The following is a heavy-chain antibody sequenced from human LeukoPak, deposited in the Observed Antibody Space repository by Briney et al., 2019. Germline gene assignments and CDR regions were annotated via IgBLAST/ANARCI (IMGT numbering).Heavy chain of an antibody. J-gene: IGHJ4*02. D-gene: IGHD3-9*01. CDR2: INSDGSST. Sequence: GGSLRLSCAASGFTFSSYWMHWVRQAPGKGLVWVSRINSDGSSTSYADSVKGRFTISGDNAKNTLYLQMNSLRADDTAVYYCARGTGYRVFDYWGQGTLVTVSS. CDR3: ARGTGYRVFDY. CDR1: GFTFSSYW. V-gene: IGHV3-74*01.